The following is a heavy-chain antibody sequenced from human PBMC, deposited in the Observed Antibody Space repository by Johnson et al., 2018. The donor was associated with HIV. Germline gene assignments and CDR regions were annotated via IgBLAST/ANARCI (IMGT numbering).Heavy chain of an antibody. D-gene: IGHD3-10*01. CDR3: AKNLRGFDAFDI. J-gene: IGHJ3*02. CDR1: GFTFDDYA. CDR2: ISGSGGST. V-gene: IGHV3-23*04. Sequence: VQLVESGGGLVQPGRSLRLSCAASGFTFDDYAMHWVRQAPGKGLEWVSAISGSGGSTYYADSVKGRFTISRDNSKNTLYLQMNSLRAEDTAVYYCAKNLRGFDAFDIWGQGTMVTVSS.